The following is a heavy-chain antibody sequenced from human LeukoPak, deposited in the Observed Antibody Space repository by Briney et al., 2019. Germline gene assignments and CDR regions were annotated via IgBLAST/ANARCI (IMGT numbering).Heavy chain of an antibody. CDR2: IYHSGST. J-gene: IGHJ5*02. CDR1: GYSISSGYY. CDR3: AREGFGSGSYYAGDWFDP. D-gene: IGHD1-26*01. V-gene: IGHV4-38-2*02. Sequence: SETLSLTCTVSGYSISSGYYWGWIRQPPGKGLEWIGSIYHSGSTYYNPSLKSRVTISVDTSKNQFSLKLSSVTAADTAVYYCAREGFGSGSYYAGDWFDPWGQGTLVTVSS.